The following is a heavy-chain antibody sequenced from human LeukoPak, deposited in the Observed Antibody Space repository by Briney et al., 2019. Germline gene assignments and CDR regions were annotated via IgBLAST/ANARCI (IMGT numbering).Heavy chain of an antibody. CDR1: GFAFSTYA. V-gene: IGHV3-23*01. CDR3: AKEYCGGECHDDYFDY. Sequence: VQPGGSLRLSCAASGFAFSTYATTWVRQAPEKGLQWVSTISTSGRATYYADSVEGRFTISRDNSKNTLYLQMNSLRAEDTAVYYCAKEYCGGECHDDYFDYWGQGTLVTVSS. D-gene: IGHD2-21*01. J-gene: IGHJ4*02. CDR2: ISTSGRAT.